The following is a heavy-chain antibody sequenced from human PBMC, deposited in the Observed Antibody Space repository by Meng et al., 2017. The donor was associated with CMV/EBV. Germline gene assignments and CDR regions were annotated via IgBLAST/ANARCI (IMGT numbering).Heavy chain of an antibody. Sequence: QVQRRVWGPGLVEPSATLSLTCTVSGGSISSYYWSWIRQPAGKGLEWIGRIYTSGSTNYSPSLKSRVTMSVDTSKNQFSLKLSSVTAADTAVYYCAREMPIAAAGCFDYWGQGTLVTVSS. V-gene: IGHV4-4*07. CDR3: AREMPIAAAGCFDY. CDR1: GGSISSYY. CDR2: IYTSGST. D-gene: IGHD6-13*01. J-gene: IGHJ4*02.